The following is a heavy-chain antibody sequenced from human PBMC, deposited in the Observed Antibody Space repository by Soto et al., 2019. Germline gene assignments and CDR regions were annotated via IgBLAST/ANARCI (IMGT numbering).Heavy chain of an antibody. CDR2: ISYDGSNK. Sequence: GGSLRLSCAASGFTLRNYAMHWVRQAPGKGLDWVAVISYDGSNKYYADSVKGRFTISRDNSKNTLYLQMNSLRAEDTAVYYCARVWPPQYTYGYSFDYWGQGTLVTVSS. CDR3: ARVWPPQYTYGYSFDY. V-gene: IGHV3-30-3*01. D-gene: IGHD5-18*01. CDR1: GFTLRNYA. J-gene: IGHJ4*02.